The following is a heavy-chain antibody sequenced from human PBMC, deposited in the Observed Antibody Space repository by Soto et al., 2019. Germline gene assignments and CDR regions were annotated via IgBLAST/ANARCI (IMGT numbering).Heavy chain of an antibody. D-gene: IGHD5-12*01. Sequence: QVDLVQSGAEVKKPGASVKMSCKSSGYRLSNYYMHWVRQAPGQGLEWMGIVNLSDGRANYARKFQGRVTMTWDTSTTTLYMEVNSLRSDDTAIYYCARAELIVAGQAFDSWGQGTLVTVSS. V-gene: IGHV1-46*01. CDR3: ARAELIVAGQAFDS. CDR1: GYRLSNYY. CDR2: VNLSDGRA. J-gene: IGHJ4*02.